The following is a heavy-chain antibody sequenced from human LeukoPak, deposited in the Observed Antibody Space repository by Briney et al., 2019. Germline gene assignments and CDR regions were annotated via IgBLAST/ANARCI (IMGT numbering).Heavy chain of an antibody. CDR2: MNPNSGNT. D-gene: IGHD3-3*01. V-gene: IGHV1-8*03. CDR3: ARVRGRYYDFWSGFPDFDY. CDR1: GYTFTSYD. J-gene: IGHJ4*02. Sequence: ASVKVSCKASGYTFTSYDINWVRQATGQGLEWMGWMNPNSGNTGYAQKFQGRVTITRNTSISTAYMELSSLRSEDTAVYYCARVRGRYYDFWSGFPDFDYWGQGTLVTVSS.